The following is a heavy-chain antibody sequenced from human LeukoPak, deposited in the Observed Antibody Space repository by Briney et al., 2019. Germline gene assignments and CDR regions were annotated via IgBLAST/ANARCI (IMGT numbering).Heavy chain of an antibody. V-gene: IGHV1-8*02. D-gene: IGHD2-15*01. J-gene: IGHJ3*02. CDR3: AVVGAFDI. Sequence: ASVKVSCKASGGTFSSYAISWVRQAPGQGLEWMGWMNPNSGNTGYAQKFQGRVTMSRNTSISTAYMELSSLRSGDTAVYYCAVVGAFDIWGQGTMVTVSS. CDR1: GGTFSSYA. CDR2: MNPNSGNT.